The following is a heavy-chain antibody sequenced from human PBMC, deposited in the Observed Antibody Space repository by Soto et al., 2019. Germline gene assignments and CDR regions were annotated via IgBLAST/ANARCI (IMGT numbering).Heavy chain of an antibody. J-gene: IGHJ4*02. CDR2: ISGSGGST. Sequence: PGGSLRLSCAASGFTFSSYAMSWVRQAPGKGLGWVSAISGSGGSTYYADSVKGRFTISRDNSRNTLYLQMNSLRAEDTAVYYCAKDSTSTIFGVVPNWGQGTLVTVSS. V-gene: IGHV3-23*01. D-gene: IGHD3-3*01. CDR3: AKDSTSTIFGVVPN. CDR1: GFTFSSYA.